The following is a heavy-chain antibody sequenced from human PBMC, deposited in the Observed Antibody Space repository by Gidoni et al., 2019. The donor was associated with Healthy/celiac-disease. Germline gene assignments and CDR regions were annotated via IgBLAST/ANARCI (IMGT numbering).Heavy chain of an antibody. CDR2: INHSGST. J-gene: IGHJ4*02. Sequence: QVQLQQWGAGLLKPSETLSLTCAVYGGSFSGYYWSWIRQPPGKGLEWIGEINHSGSTNYNPSLKSRVTISVDTSKNQFSLKLSSVTAADTAVYYCARQFRGSGSYYNPIDYWGQGTLVTVSS. D-gene: IGHD3-10*01. V-gene: IGHV4-34*01. CDR3: ARQFRGSGSYYNPIDY. CDR1: GGSFSGYY.